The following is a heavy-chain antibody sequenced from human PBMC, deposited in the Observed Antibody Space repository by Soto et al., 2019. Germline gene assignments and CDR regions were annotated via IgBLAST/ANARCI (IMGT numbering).Heavy chain of an antibody. D-gene: IGHD2-2*02. CDR2: IYYSGST. CDR1: GGSVSSRSYY. CDR3: ARKYCSSTSCYINWFDP. V-gene: IGHV4-61*01. Sequence: PSETLSLTCTVSGGSVSSRSYYWSWIRQPPGKGLEWIGYIYYSGSTNYNPSLKSRVTISVDTSKNQFSLKLSSVTAADTAVYYCARKYCSSTSCYINWFDPWGQGTLVTVSS. J-gene: IGHJ5*02.